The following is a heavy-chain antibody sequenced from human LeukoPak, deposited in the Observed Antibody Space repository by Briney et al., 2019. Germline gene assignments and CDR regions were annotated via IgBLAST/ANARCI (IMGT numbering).Heavy chain of an antibody. CDR2: IYPGDSDT. CDR3: ARQVNVGPTAAWYFDY. CDR1: GYSFTTYW. V-gene: IGHV5-51*01. Sequence: GESLKISCKGSGYSFTTYWIGWVCQMPGKGLEWMGIIYPGDSDTRYSPSFQGQVTISADKSISTAYLQWSSLKASDTAMYYCARQVNVGPTAAWYFDYWGQGTLVTVSS. D-gene: IGHD2-15*01. J-gene: IGHJ4*02.